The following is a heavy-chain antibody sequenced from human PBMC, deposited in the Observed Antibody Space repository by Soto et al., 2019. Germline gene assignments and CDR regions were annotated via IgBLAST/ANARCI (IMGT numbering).Heavy chain of an antibody. D-gene: IGHD1-26*01. CDR1: GYAFPHYV. CDR3: ARSGERPVDY. V-gene: IGHV1-18*01. J-gene: IGHJ4*02. CDR2: STHTGNT. Sequence: SSVKPSCKTSGYAFPHYVINWGRQAPGHGLEWMGFSTHTGNTNYAQNFQGRVVLTTDTSTSTAYMEVTSLRSDDTAVYYSARSGERPVDYGGQ.